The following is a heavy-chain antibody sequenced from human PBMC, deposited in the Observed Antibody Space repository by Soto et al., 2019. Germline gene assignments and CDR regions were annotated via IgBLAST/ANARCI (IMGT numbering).Heavy chain of an antibody. Sequence: QVQLVESGGGVVQPGRSLRLSCAASGFTFSSYGMHWVRQAPGKGLEWVAVIWYDGSNKYYADSVKGRFTISRDNSKNTLYRQMNSLRAEDTAVYYCARARYFDYFDYWGQGTLVTVSS. CDR2: IWYDGSNK. J-gene: IGHJ4*02. V-gene: IGHV3-33*01. CDR1: GFTFSSYG. CDR3: ARARYFDYFDY. D-gene: IGHD3-9*01.